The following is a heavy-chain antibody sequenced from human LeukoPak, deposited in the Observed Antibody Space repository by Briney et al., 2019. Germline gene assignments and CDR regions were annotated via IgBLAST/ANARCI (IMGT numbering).Heavy chain of an antibody. Sequence: ASVKASCKASGYTFTSYYINWVRQAPGQGLEWMGIVHSSGGVIKYAQEFQDRLTVTRDTSTSTIYMELSSLRSEDTAVYYCARGGLGIQASFDYWGQGTLVTVSS. CDR3: ARGGLGIQASFDY. D-gene: IGHD7-27*01. V-gene: IGHV1-46*01. CDR1: GYTFTSYY. J-gene: IGHJ4*02. CDR2: VHSSGGVI.